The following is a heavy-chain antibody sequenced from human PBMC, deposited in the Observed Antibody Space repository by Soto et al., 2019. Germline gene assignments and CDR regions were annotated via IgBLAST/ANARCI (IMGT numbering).Heavy chain of an antibody. Sequence: GESLKISCAASGYRFTSSWITWVRHIPGKGLEWMATIDPTNSNINYNPSFRGHVTLSVDKSASTAYLEWISLRASDTAIYYCARLRGVGGGGDYWGQGTLVTVYS. CDR1: GYRFTSSW. V-gene: IGHV5-10-1*01. D-gene: IGHD3-10*01. CDR2: IDPTNSNI. CDR3: ARLRGVGGGGDY. J-gene: IGHJ4*03.